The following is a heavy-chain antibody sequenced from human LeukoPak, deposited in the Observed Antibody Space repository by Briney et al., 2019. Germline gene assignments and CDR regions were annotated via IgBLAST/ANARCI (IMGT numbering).Heavy chain of an antibody. D-gene: IGHD6-13*01. CDR3: ARLSSSWDRSFDY. CDR2: IYTSVST. J-gene: IGHJ4*02. V-gene: IGHV4-4*07. Sequence: PETLSLTCTVSGGSLSSYYWSWIRQPAGKGLEWIGRIYTSVSTNYNPSPKSRVTISVDKSKNQFSLKLSAVTAADTAVYYCARLSSSWDRSFDYWGQGTLVTVSS. CDR1: GGSLSSYY.